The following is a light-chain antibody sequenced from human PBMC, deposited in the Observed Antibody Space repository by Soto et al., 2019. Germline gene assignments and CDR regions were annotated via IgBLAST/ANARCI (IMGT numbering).Light chain of an antibody. J-gene: IGLJ3*02. CDR3: CSYAGSYTTWV. CDR1: NSDVGGYNF. CDR2: DVN. Sequence: QSVLTQPRSVSGSPGQSVTISCTGTNSDVGGYNFVSWYQQHPGKAPKFMIYDVNKRPSGVPDRFSGSKSGNTASLTISGLQAEDEADYYCCSYAGSYTTWVFGGGTQLTVL. V-gene: IGLV2-11*01.